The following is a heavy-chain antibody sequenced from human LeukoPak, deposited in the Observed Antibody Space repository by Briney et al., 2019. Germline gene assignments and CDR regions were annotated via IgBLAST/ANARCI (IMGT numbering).Heavy chain of an antibody. D-gene: IGHD6-19*01. V-gene: IGHV3-23*01. Sequence: PGGSLRLSCAASGFSFSNYAMSWVRQAPGKGLEWVSGVSASGASTYSEDSVKGRFIISRDNSKNTVFLQVNSLRAEDTAVYYCARQHTGWYVDYWGQGILVTVSS. J-gene: IGHJ4*02. CDR2: VSASGAST. CDR3: ARQHTGWYVDY. CDR1: GFSFSNYA.